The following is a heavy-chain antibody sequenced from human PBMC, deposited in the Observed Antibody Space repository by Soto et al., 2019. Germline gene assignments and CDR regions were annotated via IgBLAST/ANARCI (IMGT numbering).Heavy chain of an antibody. D-gene: IGHD2-8*01. CDR3: AGDLRGYCSNGVCFDY. Sequence: QVQLVQSGAEVKKPGASVKVSCKASGYTFTSYAMHWVRQAPGQRLEWMGWINAGNGNTKYSQKFQGRVTITRDTSASTAYMELSSLRSEDTAVYYCAGDLRGYCSNGVCFDYWGQGTLVTVSS. V-gene: IGHV1-3*01. CDR1: GYTFTSYA. CDR2: INAGNGNT. J-gene: IGHJ4*02.